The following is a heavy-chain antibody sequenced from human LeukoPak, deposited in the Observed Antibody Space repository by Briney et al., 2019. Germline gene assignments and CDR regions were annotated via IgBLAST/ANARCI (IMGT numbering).Heavy chain of an antibody. V-gene: IGHV3-48*04. CDR3: ARIKAVGVPVAIDAYYSYGMDV. Sequence: GGSLRLSCAASGFTFSSYSMNWVRQAPGKGLEWVSYISSSSSTIYYADSVKGRFTISRDNAKNSLYLQMNSLTSEDTAVYYCARIKAVGVPVAIDAYYSYGMDVWGQGTAVAVSS. CDR2: ISSSSSTI. CDR1: GFTFSSYS. D-gene: IGHD2-2*01. J-gene: IGHJ6*02.